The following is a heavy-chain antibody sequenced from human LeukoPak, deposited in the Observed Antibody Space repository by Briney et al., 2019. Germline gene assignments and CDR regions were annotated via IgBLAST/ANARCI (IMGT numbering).Heavy chain of an antibody. CDR2: INPNSGGT. Sequence: ASLKVSCKASGYTFTGYYMHWVRQAPGQGLEWIGWINPNSGGTNYAQKFQGRVTMTRDTSISTAYMELSRLRSDDTAVYYCAREEDNRYGYNYWGQGNLVTVSS. V-gene: IGHV1-2*02. J-gene: IGHJ4*02. CDR3: AREEDNRYGYNY. CDR1: GYTFTGYY. D-gene: IGHD5-18*01.